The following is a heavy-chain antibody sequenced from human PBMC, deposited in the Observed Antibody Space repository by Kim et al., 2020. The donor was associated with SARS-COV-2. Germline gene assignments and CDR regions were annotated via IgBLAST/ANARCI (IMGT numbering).Heavy chain of an antibody. CDR1: GGSISSSRDY. Sequence: SQTLSLTCTVSGGSISSSRDYWGWIRQPPGKGLEWIGTVYYSGSTYYNPSVKTRVAISVDTSKNQFSLKVSSVTAADRAVYFCARAGVVYDILTVYYAFDYWGQGTLVTVSS. CDR3: ARAGVVYDILTVYYAFDY. J-gene: IGHJ4*02. V-gene: IGHV4-39*01. CDR2: VYYSGST. D-gene: IGHD3-9*01.